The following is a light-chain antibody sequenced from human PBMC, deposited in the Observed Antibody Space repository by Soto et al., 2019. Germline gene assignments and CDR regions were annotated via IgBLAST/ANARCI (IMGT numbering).Light chain of an antibody. CDR2: KAS. J-gene: IGKJ1*01. CDR1: QSISSW. V-gene: IGKV1-5*03. Sequence: DLQMTQSPSTLSASVGDRVTITCRASQSISSWLAWFQQQPGKAPKLLIYKASSLESGVPSRFSVSGSGTEFTLTISSLQPEDFATYYCQQYNSFSRTFGQGTKVEIK. CDR3: QQYNSFSRT.